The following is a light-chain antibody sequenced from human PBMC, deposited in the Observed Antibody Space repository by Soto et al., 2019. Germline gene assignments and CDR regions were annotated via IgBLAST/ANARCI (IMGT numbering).Light chain of an antibody. CDR2: DVT. V-gene: IGLV2-11*01. J-gene: IGLJ1*01. CDR1: SIDVGDY. Sequence: QSALTQPRSVSGSPGQSVTISCTGTSIDVGDYVSWYQQHPGKAPKVMIYDVTQRPSGVPDRFSGSKSGNTASLTVSGLQAEDEADYYCCSHAGSSTSVFGTGTKLTVL. CDR3: CSHAGSSTSV.